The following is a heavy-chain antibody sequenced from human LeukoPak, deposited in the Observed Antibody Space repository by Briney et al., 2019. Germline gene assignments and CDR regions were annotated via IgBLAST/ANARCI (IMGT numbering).Heavy chain of an antibody. CDR3: ARDVGQWLAMRGFDY. V-gene: IGHV3-64*01. Sequence: PGGSLRLSCAASGFTFSSYAMHWVRQAPGKGLEYVSAISSNGGSTYYANSVKGRFTISRDNSKNTLYLQMGSLRAEDMAVYYCARDVGQWLAMRGFDYWGQGTLVTVSS. CDR2: ISSNGGST. CDR1: GFTFSSYA. D-gene: IGHD6-19*01. J-gene: IGHJ4*02.